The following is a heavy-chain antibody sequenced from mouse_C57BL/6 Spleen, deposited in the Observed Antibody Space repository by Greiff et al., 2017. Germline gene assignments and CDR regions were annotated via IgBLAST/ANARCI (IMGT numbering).Heavy chain of an antibody. J-gene: IGHJ1*03. Sequence: QVHVKQPGAELVRPGSSVKLSCKASGYTFTSYWMHWVKQRPIQGLEWIGNIDPSDSETHYNQKFKDKATLTVDKSSSTAYMQLSSLTSEDSAVYYCARDGYYPDWYFDVWGTGTTVTVSS. CDR2: IDPSDSET. CDR1: GYTFTSYW. D-gene: IGHD2-3*01. V-gene: IGHV1-52*01. CDR3: ARDGYYPDWYFDV.